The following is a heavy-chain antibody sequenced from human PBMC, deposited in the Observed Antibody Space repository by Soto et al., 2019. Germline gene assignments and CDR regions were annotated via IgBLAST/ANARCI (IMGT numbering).Heavy chain of an antibody. CDR2: IWYDGSNK. J-gene: IGHJ4*02. D-gene: IGHD4-17*01. Sequence: QVQLVESGGGVVQPGRSLRLSCAASGFTFSSYGMHWVRQAPGKGLEWVADIWYDGSNKYYADSVKGRFTISRDNSKNTLYLQMNSLRAEDTAVYYCARSTTVVTPLDYWGQGTLVTVSS. V-gene: IGHV3-33*01. CDR3: ARSTTVVTPLDY. CDR1: GFTFSSYG.